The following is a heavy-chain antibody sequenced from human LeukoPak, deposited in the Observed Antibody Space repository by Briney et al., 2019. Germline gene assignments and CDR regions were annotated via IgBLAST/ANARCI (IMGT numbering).Heavy chain of an antibody. CDR3: AGILYESSAAIDY. V-gene: IGHV1-69*04. J-gene: IGHJ4*02. Sequence: SVKVSCKASGYTFTSYAISWVRQAPGQGLEWMGRIIPILGIANYAQKFQGRVTITADKSTSTAYMELSSLRSEDTAVYYCAGILYESSAAIDYWGQGTLVTVSS. CDR2: IIPILGIA. D-gene: IGHD5/OR15-5a*01. CDR1: GYTFTSYA.